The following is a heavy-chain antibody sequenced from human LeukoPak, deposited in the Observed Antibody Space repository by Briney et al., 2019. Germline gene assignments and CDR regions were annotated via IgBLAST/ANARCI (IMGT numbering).Heavy chain of an antibody. D-gene: IGHD5-18*01. Sequence: SETLSLTCTVSGGSISSSSYYWGWIRQPPGKGLEWIGSIYYSGSTYYNPSLKSRVTISVDTSKNQFSLKLSSVTAADTAVYYCARFRYSYGYVGTYSYGPWGQGTLVTVSS. V-gene: IGHV4-39*01. J-gene: IGHJ5*02. CDR2: IYYSGST. CDR1: GGSISSSSYY. CDR3: ARFRYSYGYVGTYSYGP.